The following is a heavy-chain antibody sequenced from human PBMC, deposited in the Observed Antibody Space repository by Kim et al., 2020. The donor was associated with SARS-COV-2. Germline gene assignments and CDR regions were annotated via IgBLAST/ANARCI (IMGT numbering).Heavy chain of an antibody. CDR1: GYSFTSYW. J-gene: IGHJ3*02. CDR2: IYPGDSDT. V-gene: IGHV5-51*01. Sequence: GASLKISCKGSGYSFTSYWIGWVRQMPGKGLEWMGIIYPGDSDTRYSPSFQGQVTISADKSISTAYLQWSSLKASDTAMYYCARQITTVVKPNLSYDIWGQGTMVTVSS. CDR3: ARQITTVVKPNLSYDI. D-gene: IGHD4-17*01.